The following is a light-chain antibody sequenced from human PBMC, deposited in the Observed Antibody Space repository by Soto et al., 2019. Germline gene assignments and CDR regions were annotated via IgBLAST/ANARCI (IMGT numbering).Light chain of an antibody. CDR2: GAS. V-gene: IGKV3-15*01. CDR1: QSIGSN. CDR3: QQYKDWPPLFT. Sequence: TQSPVTLPVSPGERATLSCRASQSIGSNLAWYQQKPGQAPRLLIYGASTRATGTPARFSGSGSGTEFTLTISSLQSEDFAVYYCQQYKDWPPLFTFGPGTKVDIK. J-gene: IGKJ3*01.